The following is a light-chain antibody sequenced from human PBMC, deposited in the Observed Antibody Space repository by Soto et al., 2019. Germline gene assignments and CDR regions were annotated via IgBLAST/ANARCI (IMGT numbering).Light chain of an antibody. J-gene: IGLJ3*02. Sequence: QSVLTQPPSVSGAPGQRVTISCTGSSSNIGTYDVHWYQQLPETAPKLLIYINNNRPSGVPDRFSASKSGTSASLAITGLQADDEALYYCQSYDNWLGGSQVFGEGTKLTVL. CDR2: INN. CDR3: QSYDNWLGGSQV. CDR1: SSNIGTYD. V-gene: IGLV1-40*01.